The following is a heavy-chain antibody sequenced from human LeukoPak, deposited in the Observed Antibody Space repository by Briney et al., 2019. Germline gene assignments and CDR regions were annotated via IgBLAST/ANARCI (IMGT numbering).Heavy chain of an antibody. J-gene: IGHJ4*02. Sequence: PGGSLRLSCVASGFTFSDFSLNWVRQAPGKGLEWISYIGSAIYYADSVKGRFTISRDNAKNSLYLQMNSLRAEDTAVYYCARGYYDSSGYALPPSYWGQGTLVTVSS. V-gene: IGHV3-48*01. D-gene: IGHD3-22*01. CDR1: GFTFSDFS. CDR3: ARGYYDSSGYALPPSY. CDR2: IGSAI.